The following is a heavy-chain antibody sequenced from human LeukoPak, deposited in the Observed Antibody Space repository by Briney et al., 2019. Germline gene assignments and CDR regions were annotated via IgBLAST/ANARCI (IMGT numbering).Heavy chain of an antibody. CDR3: ARDGRRTATQPRGDYDY. J-gene: IGHJ4*02. CDR2: ISSSSNYI. Sequence: GGSLRLSCAASGFTFSSHSMNWVRQAPGKGLEWVSSISSSSNYIYYADSVKGRFTVSRDNAKRSLYLQMNSLRAEDTAVYYCARDGRRTATQPRGDYDYWGQGTLVTVSA. D-gene: IGHD5-12*01. CDR1: GFTFSSHS. V-gene: IGHV3-21*01.